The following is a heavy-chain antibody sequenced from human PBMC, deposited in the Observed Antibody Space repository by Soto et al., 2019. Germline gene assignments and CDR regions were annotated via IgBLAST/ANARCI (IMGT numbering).Heavy chain of an antibody. CDR2: IRSKHNNFAT. V-gene: IGHV3-73*02. CDR1: GFTFSGSA. J-gene: IGHJ4*02. Sequence: EVQLVESGGGWVQPGGSLKLSCAASGFTFSGSAMHWVRQTSGKGLEWLGRIRSKHNNFATEYAASVNGRFTISRDDSKNTAYLQMNSLKTEDTAVYYCTSVPGFYWGQGTLVTVSS. CDR3: TSVPGFY.